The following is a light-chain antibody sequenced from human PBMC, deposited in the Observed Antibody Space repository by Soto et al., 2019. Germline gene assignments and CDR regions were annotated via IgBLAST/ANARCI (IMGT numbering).Light chain of an antibody. J-gene: IGKJ2*01. V-gene: IGKV3-20*01. CDR2: GAS. Sequence: EIVLTQSPGTLSLSPGERATLSCRASQSVSSSYLAWYQQKPGQAPRLLIYGASSRATGIPDRFSGSGSGXXXXXXXXXXXXEXXXVYYCQQYXSSPYTFGQGTKLEIK. CDR3: QQYXSSPYT. CDR1: QSVSSSY.